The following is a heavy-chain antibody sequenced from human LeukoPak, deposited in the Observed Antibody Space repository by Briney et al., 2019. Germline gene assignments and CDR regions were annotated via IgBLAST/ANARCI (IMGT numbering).Heavy chain of an antibody. J-gene: IGHJ4*02. D-gene: IGHD6-13*01. CDR3: ARVSSWYRLFFDY. Sequence: ASVKVSCKASGYTFTGYYMHWVRQAPGQGLEWMGWINPNSGGTNYAQKLQGRVTMTTDTSTSTAYMELRSLRSDDTAVYYCARVSSWYRLFFDYWGQGTLVTVSS. V-gene: IGHV1-2*02. CDR1: GYTFTGYY. CDR2: INPNSGGT.